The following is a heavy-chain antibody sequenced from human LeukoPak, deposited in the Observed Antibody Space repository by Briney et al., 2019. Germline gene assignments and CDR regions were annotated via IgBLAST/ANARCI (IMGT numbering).Heavy chain of an antibody. J-gene: IGHJ4*02. CDR3: ARDGDPYSTGAGVGTPPL. CDR1: GYTFTGYY. D-gene: IGHD1-26*01. V-gene: IGHV1-2*04. CDR2: INPNSGGT. Sequence: GASVKVSCKASGYTFTGYYMHWVRQAPGQGLEWMGWINPNSGGTNYAQKFQGWVTMTRDTSISTAYMELSRLRSDDTAVYYCARDGDPYSTGAGVGTPPLWGQGTLVTVSS.